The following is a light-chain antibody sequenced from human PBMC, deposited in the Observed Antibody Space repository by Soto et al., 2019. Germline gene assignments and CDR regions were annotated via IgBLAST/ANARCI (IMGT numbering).Light chain of an antibody. CDR2: LGS. J-gene: IGKJ4*01. CDR1: QSLLPSNGYYW. CDR3: MQALQTPLT. V-gene: IGKV2-28*01. Sequence: DIVMTQSPLSLPDTPGEQASISCRSSQSLLPSNGYYWWDWYLQKPGQSPQLLIHLGSNRASGVPDRFSGSGSGTDFTMKISRVETEDVGVYYCMQALQTPLTFGGGTRVEIK.